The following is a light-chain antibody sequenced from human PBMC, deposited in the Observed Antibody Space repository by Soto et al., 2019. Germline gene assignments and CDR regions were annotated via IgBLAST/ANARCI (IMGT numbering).Light chain of an antibody. V-gene: IGKV1-39*01. CDR2: AAN. Sequence: DIQMTQSPSSLSASVGDGVTITCRASQSISSKLSWYQQKPGKVPKLLIYAANRLQSGVPSRFSGSGSGTDFTLTISRLQPEDFATYYCQQSYSRVTFGPGTTVEIK. J-gene: IGKJ1*01. CDR1: QSISSK. CDR3: QQSYSRVT.